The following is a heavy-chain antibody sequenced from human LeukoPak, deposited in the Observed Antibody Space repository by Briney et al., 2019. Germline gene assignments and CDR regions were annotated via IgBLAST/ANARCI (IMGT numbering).Heavy chain of an antibody. V-gene: IGHV4-39*01. CDR1: GGSISSSSYY. Sequence: PSETLSLTCTVSGGSISSSSYYWGWIRQPPGKGLEWIVSMYYSGSTYYNPSLKSRVTISVGTSKNQFSLKLSSVTAADTAVYYCARRRPSSTSYIFDYWGRGTLVTVSS. J-gene: IGHJ4*02. CDR2: MYYSGST. D-gene: IGHD2-2*01. CDR3: ARRRPSSTSYIFDY.